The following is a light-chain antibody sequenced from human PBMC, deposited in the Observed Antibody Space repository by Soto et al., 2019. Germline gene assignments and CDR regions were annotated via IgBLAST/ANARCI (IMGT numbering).Light chain of an antibody. Sequence: QSALTQPRSVSGSPGQSVTISCTGTSSGVGNYNYVSWYQQHPGKAPKLMIYDVSKRPSGVPDRFSGSKSGNTASLTISGLQAEDEADYYCCSYAGSYTFYVFGTGTKVTVL. CDR3: CSYAGSYTFYV. J-gene: IGLJ1*01. CDR1: SSGVGNYNY. CDR2: DVS. V-gene: IGLV2-11*01.